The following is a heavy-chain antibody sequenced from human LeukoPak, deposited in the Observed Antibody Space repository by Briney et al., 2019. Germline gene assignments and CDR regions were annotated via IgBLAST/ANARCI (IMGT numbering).Heavy chain of an antibody. Sequence: GGSLRLSCTASGFTFGDYAMSWVRQAPGKGLERVGFIRSKAHGGTIEYAASVKGRFTISRDDSKSIAYLQMSSLKSEDTAVYYCTRDLGYYYDSSGYHLGYWGQGTLVTVSS. V-gene: IGHV3-49*04. CDR3: TRDLGYYYDSSGYHLGY. CDR2: IRSKAHGGTI. J-gene: IGHJ4*02. D-gene: IGHD3-22*01. CDR1: GFTFGDYA.